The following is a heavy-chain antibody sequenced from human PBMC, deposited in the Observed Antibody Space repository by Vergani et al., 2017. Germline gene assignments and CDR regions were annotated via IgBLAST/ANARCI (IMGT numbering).Heavy chain of an antibody. D-gene: IGHD6-19*01. CDR2: INPNSGGT. CDR1: GYTFTGYY. V-gene: IGHV1-2*02. Sequence: QLQLFHSGAEVKKPGASVKVSCKASGYTFTGYYMHWVRQAPGQGLEWMGWINPNSGGTNYAQKFQGRVTMTRDTSISTAYMELSRLRSDDTAVYYCARDRQWLVQLNYYYYMDVWGKGTTVTVSS. CDR3: ARDRQWLVQLNYYYYMDV. J-gene: IGHJ6*03.